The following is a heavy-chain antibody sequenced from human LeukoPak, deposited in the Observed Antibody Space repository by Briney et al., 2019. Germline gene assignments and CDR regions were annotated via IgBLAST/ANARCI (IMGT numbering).Heavy chain of an antibody. CDR3: VRAMAPLDTFNYQYAMDV. D-gene: IGHD5-24*01. Sequence: ASVKVSCKTSGVTFSSYAISWVRQAPGQGLEWMGGIIPIFGTANYAQKFQGRVTITTDESTSTAYMELSSLRSDDTAVYYCVRAMAPLDTFNYQYAMDVWGQGTMVTVSS. CDR2: IIPIFGTA. J-gene: IGHJ6*02. CDR1: GVTFSSYA. V-gene: IGHV1-69*05.